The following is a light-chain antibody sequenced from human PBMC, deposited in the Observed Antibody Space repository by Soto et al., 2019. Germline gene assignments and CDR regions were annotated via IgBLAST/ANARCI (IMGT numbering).Light chain of an antibody. CDR1: QNIRSS. J-gene: IGKJ1*01. CDR2: RAS. V-gene: IGKV1-5*03. CDR3: QQYETFSGT. Sequence: DIQMTQSPSTLSASVGDRVTITCRASQNIRSSLAWYQQKSGKTPKVLIHRASSLKSGVPSRLSGSGSGTEFTLTISSLQPDDFATYYCQQYETFSGTFGPGTKVDIK.